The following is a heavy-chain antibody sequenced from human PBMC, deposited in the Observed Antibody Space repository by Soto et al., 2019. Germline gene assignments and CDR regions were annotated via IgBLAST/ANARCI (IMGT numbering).Heavy chain of an antibody. CDR3: VRTNYGDYDY. D-gene: IGHD4-17*01. J-gene: IGHJ4*02. CDR1: GFTFSAYA. V-gene: IGHV3-23*01. CDR2: IGSGGST. Sequence: EVQLLDSGGGLVQPGESLRLSCAASGFTFSAYAMNWVRQAPGKGLEWVSTIGSGGSTFYTDSVKGRFIISRDNFKNTLYLQMNSLGGEDTALYYCVRTNYGDYDYWGPGTLVTFSS.